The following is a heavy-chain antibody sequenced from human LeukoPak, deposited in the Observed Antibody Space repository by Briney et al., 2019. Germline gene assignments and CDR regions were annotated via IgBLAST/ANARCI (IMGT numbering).Heavy chain of an antibody. CDR2: INPNSGGT. D-gene: IGHD2-15*01. J-gene: IGHJ4*02. V-gene: IGHV1-2*02. CDR1: GYTFTGYY. CDR3: ARSAPHYCSGGSCYLLN. Sequence: ASVKVSCKASGYTFTGYYMHWVRQAPGQGLEWMGWINPNSGGTNYAQKFQGRVTMTRDTSISTAYMELSRLRSDDTAVYYCARSAPHYCSGGSCYLLNWGQGTLVTVSS.